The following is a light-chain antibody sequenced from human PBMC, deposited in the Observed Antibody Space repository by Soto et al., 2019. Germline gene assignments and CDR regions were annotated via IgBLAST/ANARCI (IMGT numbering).Light chain of an antibody. J-gene: IGKJ1*01. CDR1: QTISSW. V-gene: IGKV1-5*03. CDR2: KAS. CDR3: QHYNSYSEA. Sequence: DIQVTQSPSSLCGSVGDRVTITCRASQTISSWLAWYQQKPGKAPKLLIYKASTLKSGVPSRFSGSGSGTEFTLTISSLQPDDFATYYCQHYNSYSEAFGQGTTVDIK.